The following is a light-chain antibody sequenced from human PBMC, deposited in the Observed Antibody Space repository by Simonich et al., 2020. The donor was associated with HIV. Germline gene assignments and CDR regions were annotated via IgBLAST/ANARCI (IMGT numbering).Light chain of an antibody. CDR3: QQYNNWWT. CDR1: QSVSSN. J-gene: IGKJ1*01. CDR2: GAS. V-gene: IGKV3-15*01. Sequence: EIVMTQSPATLSVSPGERATLPCRASQSVSSNLAWYQQKPGQAPRLLIDGASTRATGIPARFSGSGSGTEFTLTISSLQSEDFAVYYCQQYNNWWTFGQGTKVEIK.